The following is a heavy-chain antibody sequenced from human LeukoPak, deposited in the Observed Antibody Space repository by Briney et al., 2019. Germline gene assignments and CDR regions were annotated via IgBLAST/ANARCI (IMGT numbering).Heavy chain of an antibody. V-gene: IGHV3-30*18. CDR2: ISYDGSNK. Sequence: PGGSLRLSCAASGFTFSSYGMHWVRQAPGKGLEWVAVISYDGSNKYYADSVKGRFTISRDNSKNTLYLQMNSLRAEDTAVYYCAKDLNDYGDYPWAEYFQHWGQGTLVTVSS. CDR3: AKDLNDYGDYPWAEYFQH. J-gene: IGHJ1*01. CDR1: GFTFSSYG. D-gene: IGHD4-17*01.